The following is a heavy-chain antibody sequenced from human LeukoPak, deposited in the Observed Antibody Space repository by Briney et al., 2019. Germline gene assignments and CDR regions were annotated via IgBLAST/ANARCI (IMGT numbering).Heavy chain of an antibody. D-gene: IGHD2-15*01. V-gene: IGHV3-7*01. Sequence: QTGGSLRLSCAASGFTVSSNYMSWVRQAPGKGLEWVANIKQDESEKNYVDSVKGRFTISRDNAKNSLYLQMNSLRAEDTAVYYCYCAVEDYWGQGTLVTVSS. CDR1: GFTVSSNY. CDR3: YCAVEDY. J-gene: IGHJ4*02. CDR2: IKQDESEK.